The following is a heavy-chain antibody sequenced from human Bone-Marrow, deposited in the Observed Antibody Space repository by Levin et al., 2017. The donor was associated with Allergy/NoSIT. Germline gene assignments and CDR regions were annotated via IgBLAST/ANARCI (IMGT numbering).Heavy chain of an antibody. J-gene: IGHJ3*02. Sequence: PGGSLRLSCAASGFSVSSNYMSWVRQAPGKGLEWVSVIYSGSITYYADSVKGRFTISRDNSKNTLNLQMNSLRAEDTAVFYCARATSSSWPKNDAFDIWGQGTMVTVSS. CDR3: ARATSSSWPKNDAFDI. D-gene: IGHD6-13*01. V-gene: IGHV3-53*01. CDR1: GFSVSSNY. CDR2: IYSGSIT.